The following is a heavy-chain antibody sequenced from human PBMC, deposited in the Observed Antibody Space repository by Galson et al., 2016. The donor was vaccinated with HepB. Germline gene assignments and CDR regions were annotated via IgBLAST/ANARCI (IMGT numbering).Heavy chain of an antibody. CDR2: IYHDGTA. D-gene: IGHD1-26*01. J-gene: IGHJ4*02. CDR3: ARRTWGTSGSYFDY. V-gene: IGHV4-4*02. CDR1: GDSISSNQY. Sequence: ETLSLTCAISGDSISSNQYWSWVRQPPGKGLEWIGEIYHDGTANYNPSLKSRVTISGDKSKNQFSLSLTSVTAADTAVYYCARRTWGTSGSYFDYWGQGTLVTVSS.